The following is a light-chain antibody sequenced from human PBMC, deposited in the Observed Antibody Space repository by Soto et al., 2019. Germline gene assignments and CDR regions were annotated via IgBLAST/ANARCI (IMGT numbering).Light chain of an antibody. V-gene: IGKV3-20*01. CDR3: QHYGSSPWT. CDR2: GAS. J-gene: IGKJ1*01. CDR1: ESTSSTY. Sequence: EIVLTQSPGTLSLSPGERATLSCRASESTSSTYLAWYQQKPGQAPRLLIYGASSRATGIPERFSGSGSATEFTLTIGRLEPEDFAVYYCQHYGSSPWTFGQGTKVEIK.